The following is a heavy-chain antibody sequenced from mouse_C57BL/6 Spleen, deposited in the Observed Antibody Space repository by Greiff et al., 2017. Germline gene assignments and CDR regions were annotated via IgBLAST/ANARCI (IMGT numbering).Heavy chain of an antibody. CDR1: GYTFTSYW. D-gene: IGHD2-4*01. J-gene: IGHJ2*01. CDR2: IDPSDSYT. V-gene: IGHV1-50*01. CDR3: ARKGINYLDY. Sequence: QVQLQQPGAELVKPGASVKLSCKASGYTFTSYWMQWVKQRPGQGLEWIGEIDPSDSYTNYNQKFKGKATLTVDTSSSTAYMQLSSLTSEDSAVYYCARKGINYLDYWGQGTTLTVSS.